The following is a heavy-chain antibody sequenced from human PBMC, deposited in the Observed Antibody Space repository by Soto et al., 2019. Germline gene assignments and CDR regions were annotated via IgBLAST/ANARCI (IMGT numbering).Heavy chain of an antibody. CDR2: IYYSGST. D-gene: IGHD2-15*01. V-gene: IGHV4-59*08. CDR1: GGSISSYY. CDR3: ARHVVGWFDP. J-gene: IGHJ5*02. Sequence: QVQLQESGPGLVKPSETLSLTCTDSGGSISSYYWSWVRQPPGKGLEWIGYIYYSGSTNNNPSLKSRVTISVATSKNQSSLKLSSVTAADTAVYYCARHVVGWFDPWGQGTLVTVSS.